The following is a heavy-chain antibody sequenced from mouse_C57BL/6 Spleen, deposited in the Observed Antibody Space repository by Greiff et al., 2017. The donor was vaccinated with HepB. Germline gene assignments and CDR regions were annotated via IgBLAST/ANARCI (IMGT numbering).Heavy chain of an antibody. CDR1: GYTFTSYW. Sequence: VQLQQSGTVLARPGASVKMSCKTSGYTFTSYWMHWVKQRPGQGLEWIGAIYPGNSDTSYNQKFKGKAKLTAVTSASTAYMELSSLTNEDSAVYYCTREDYGNYVRAMDYWGQGTSVTVSS. V-gene: IGHV1-5*01. J-gene: IGHJ4*01. CDR2: IYPGNSDT. D-gene: IGHD2-1*01. CDR3: TREDYGNYVRAMDY.